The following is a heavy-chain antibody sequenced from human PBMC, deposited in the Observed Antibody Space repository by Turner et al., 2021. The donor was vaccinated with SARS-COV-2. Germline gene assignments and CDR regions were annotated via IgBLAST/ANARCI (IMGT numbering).Heavy chain of an antibody. CDR2: IYYSGST. D-gene: IGHD3-22*01. CDR3: ARHKGDYDSSELLG. V-gene: IGHV4-39*01. J-gene: IGHJ4*02. Sequence: QLQLQESGTGLVKPSETLSLPCTVSGGSISSSSYYWGWIRQPPGKGLEWIGSIYYSGSTYYNPSLKSRGTISVDTSKNQFSLKLSSVTAADTAVYYCARHKGDYDSSELLGWGQGTLVTVSS. CDR1: GGSISSSSYY.